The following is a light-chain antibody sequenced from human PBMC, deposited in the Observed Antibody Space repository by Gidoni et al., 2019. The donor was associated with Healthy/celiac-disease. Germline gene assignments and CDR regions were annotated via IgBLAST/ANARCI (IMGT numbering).Light chain of an antibody. CDR3: QQYGSSPWT. V-gene: IGKV3-20*01. CDR2: GAS. CDR1: KSVSSSY. Sequence: EIVLTQSPGTLSLSPGERATLSCRASKSVSSSYLAWYQQKPGQAPRLLIYGASSRATGIPDRFSGSGSGTDFTLTISRLEPEEFAVYYCQQYGSSPWTFGQETKVGIK. J-gene: IGKJ1*01.